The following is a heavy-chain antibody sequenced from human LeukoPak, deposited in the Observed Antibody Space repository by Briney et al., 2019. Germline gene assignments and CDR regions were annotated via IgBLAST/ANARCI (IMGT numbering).Heavy chain of an antibody. D-gene: IGHD3-22*01. J-gene: IGHJ4*02. CDR1: GGSISSGSYY. V-gene: IGHV4-61*02. CDR2: IYTSGST. CDR3: ARGDISGDPIVVVNHHSSYYFDY. Sequence: SETLSLTCTVSGGSISSGSYYWSWIRQPAGKGLEWIGRIYTSGSTNYNPSLKSRVTISVDTSKNQFSLKLSSVTAADTAVYYCARGDISGDPIVVVNHHSSYYFDYWGQGTLVTVSS.